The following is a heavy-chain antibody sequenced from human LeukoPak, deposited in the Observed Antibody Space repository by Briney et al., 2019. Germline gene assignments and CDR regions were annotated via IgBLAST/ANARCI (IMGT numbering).Heavy chain of an antibody. CDR1: GGSFSGYY. CDR3: ARRTGGAFDI. Sequence: SETLSLTCAVYGGSFSGYYWSWIRQPPGKGLEWIGEINHSGSTNYNPSLKSRVTISVDTSKNQFSLKLSSVTAADTAVYYCARRTGGAFDIWGQGTMVTVSS. J-gene: IGHJ3*02. CDR2: INHSGST. V-gene: IGHV4-34*01. D-gene: IGHD1-14*01.